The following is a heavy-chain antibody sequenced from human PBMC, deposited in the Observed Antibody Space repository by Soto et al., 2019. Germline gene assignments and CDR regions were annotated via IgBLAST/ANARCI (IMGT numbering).Heavy chain of an antibody. J-gene: IGHJ3*02. Sequence: PGESLKISCKGSGYSFTSYWIGWVRQMPGKGLEWMGIIYPGDSDTRYSPSFQGQVTISADKSISTAYLQWSSLKASDTAMYYWARRRYCSGGSCYSGAFDIWGQGTMVTVSS. CDR2: IYPGDSDT. D-gene: IGHD2-15*01. CDR3: ARRRYCSGGSCYSGAFDI. CDR1: GYSFTSYW. V-gene: IGHV5-51*01.